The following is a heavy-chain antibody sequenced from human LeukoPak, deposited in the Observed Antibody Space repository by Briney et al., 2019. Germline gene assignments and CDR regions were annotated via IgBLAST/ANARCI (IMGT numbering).Heavy chain of an antibody. CDR1: GGSISSGGYY. Sequence: SETLSLTCTVSGGSISSGGYYWSWIRQHPGKGLEWIGYIYYSGSTYYNPSLKSRVTISVDTSKNQFSLKLSSVTAADTAVYYCARGSVVRGVIHFDYWGQGTLVTVS. V-gene: IGHV4-31*03. CDR2: IYYSGST. CDR3: ARGSVVRGVIHFDY. J-gene: IGHJ4*02. D-gene: IGHD3-10*01.